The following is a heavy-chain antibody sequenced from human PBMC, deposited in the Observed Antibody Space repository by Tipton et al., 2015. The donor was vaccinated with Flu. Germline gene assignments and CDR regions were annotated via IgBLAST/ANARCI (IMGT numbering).Heavy chain of an antibody. CDR1: GGSFSAYY. J-gene: IGHJ4*02. D-gene: IGHD1-26*01. V-gene: IGHV4-59*10. Sequence: TLSLTCAVYGGSFSAYYWSWIRQPAGKGLEWIGRIYTSGSTNYNPSLKSRVTISVDTSKNQFSLKLSSVTAADTAVYYCARLNGSYALDYWGQGTLVTVSS. CDR3: ARLNGSYALDY. CDR2: IYTSGST.